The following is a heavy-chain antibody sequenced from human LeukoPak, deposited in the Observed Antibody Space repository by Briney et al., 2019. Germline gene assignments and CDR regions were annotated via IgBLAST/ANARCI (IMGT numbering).Heavy chain of an antibody. J-gene: IGHJ4*02. V-gene: IGHV3-7*01. CDR1: GFTFSSYW. CDR3: ARLAYYYDSGAYYYYFDS. D-gene: IGHD3-22*01. CDR2: IKEDGSEK. Sequence: GSLRLSCAASGFTFSSYWMSWVRQAPGKGLEWVANIKEDGSEKYYVDSAKGRFTISRDNAKNSLYLQMNSLRAEDTAVYYCARLAYYYDSGAYYYYFDSWGQGTLVTVSS.